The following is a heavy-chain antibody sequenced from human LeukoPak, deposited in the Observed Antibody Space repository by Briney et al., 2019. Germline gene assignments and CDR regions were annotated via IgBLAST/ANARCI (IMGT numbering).Heavy chain of an antibody. J-gene: IGHJ3*02. CDR3: AKNMVASRGYAFDI. D-gene: IGHD5-12*01. V-gene: IGHV3-23*01. Sequence: GGSLRLSCAASGFTFSSYAMSWIRQAPGKGLEWVPAISGSGGSTYYADSVKGRFTISRDNSKNTLYLQMNSLRAEDTAVYYCAKNMVASRGYAFDIWGQGTMVTVSS. CDR2: ISGSGGST. CDR1: GFTFSSYA.